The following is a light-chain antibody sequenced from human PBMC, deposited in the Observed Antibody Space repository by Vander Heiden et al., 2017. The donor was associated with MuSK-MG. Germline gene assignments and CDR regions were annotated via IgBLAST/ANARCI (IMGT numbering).Light chain of an antibody. V-gene: IGLV3-1*01. CDR1: ELGDED. CDR3: QAWDSSTAWV. J-gene: IGLJ2*01. CDR2: QDS. Sequence: SYERTQPPSGSVSPGRTAISTGSAEELGDEDACLDQQKPGHAPVLVIYQDSKRPSGLPERFSGSNSGNTATLTIRGTQAMADADYYCQAWDSSTAWVFGGGTKLTVL.